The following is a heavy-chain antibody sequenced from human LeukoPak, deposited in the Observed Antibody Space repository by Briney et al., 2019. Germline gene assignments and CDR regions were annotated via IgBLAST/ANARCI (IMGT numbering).Heavy chain of an antibody. V-gene: IGHV1-2*02. D-gene: IGHD1-14*01. J-gene: IGHJ3*02. CDR2: INPNSGGT. Sequence: ASVKVSCKASGYTFTGYYMHWVRQAPGQGLEWMGWINPNSGGTNYAQKFQGRVTMTRDTSISTAYMELSRLRSDDTAVYYCARDKSYNWNHGAFDIWGQGTMVTVSS. CDR1: GYTFTGYY. CDR3: ARDKSYNWNHGAFDI.